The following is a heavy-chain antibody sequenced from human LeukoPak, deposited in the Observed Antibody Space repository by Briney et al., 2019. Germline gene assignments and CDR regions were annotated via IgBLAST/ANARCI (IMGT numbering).Heavy chain of an antibody. Sequence: GGSLRLSCAASGFTFSDFYLNWIRQTPGKGLEWVSYIGNSGTTIHYADSVKGRFTIFRDNARNSLYLQMNSLRAEDTAVYYCTRGSWRVARIPDYWGQGTLVTVFS. CDR1: GFTFSDFY. D-gene: IGHD5-24*01. V-gene: IGHV3-11*01. CDR2: IGNSGTTI. J-gene: IGHJ4*02. CDR3: TRGSWRVARIPDY.